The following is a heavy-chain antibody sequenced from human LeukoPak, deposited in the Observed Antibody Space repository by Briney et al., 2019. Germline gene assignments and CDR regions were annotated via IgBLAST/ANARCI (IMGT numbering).Heavy chain of an antibody. CDR1: GFTFSSYS. CDR3: ARDELQRYHYGMDV. V-gene: IGHV3-48*01. Sequence: GGSLRLSCAASGFTFSSYSMNWVRQAPGRGLEWVSYISSSSSTIYYADSVKGGFTISRDNAKNSLYLQMNSLRAEDTAVYYCARDELQRYHYGMDVWGQGTTVTVSS. D-gene: IGHD1-7*01. CDR2: ISSSSSTI. J-gene: IGHJ6*02.